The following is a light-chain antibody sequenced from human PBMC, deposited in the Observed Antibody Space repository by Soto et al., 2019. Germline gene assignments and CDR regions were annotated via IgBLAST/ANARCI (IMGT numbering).Light chain of an antibody. CDR2: GAS. CDR3: QHYGSPSWT. Sequence: IVLAQSPGTLSLSPGERATLSCRASQSVSSSYLSWYHQKPGQAPRLLIYGASSRATGIPDKFSGSGSGTDFTLTISRLEPDDFAVYYCQHYGSPSWTFGQGTKVDIK. CDR1: QSVSSSY. V-gene: IGKV3-20*01. J-gene: IGKJ1*01.